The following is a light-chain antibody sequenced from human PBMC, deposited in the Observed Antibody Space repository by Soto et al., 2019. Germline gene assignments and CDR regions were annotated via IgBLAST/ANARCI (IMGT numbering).Light chain of an antibody. V-gene: IGLV2-14*01. CDR3: GSITRSSTSV. CDR2: EVS. J-gene: IGLJ1*01. CDR1: SSDVGIYNY. Sequence: QSALTQPASVSGSPGQSITISCTGTSSDVGIYNYVSWYQQHPGKAPKVIICEVSNRPSGVSNRFSGSKSGNTASLTISGIQAEDEGDYYCGSITRSSTSVFGTGTKVTVL.